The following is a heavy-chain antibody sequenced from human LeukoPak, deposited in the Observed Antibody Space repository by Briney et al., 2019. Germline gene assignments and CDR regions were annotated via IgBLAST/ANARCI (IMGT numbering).Heavy chain of an antibody. J-gene: IGHJ6*03. CDR3: ARGYCSGGSCHDHYYYYYMDV. CDR2: IIPIFGTA. Sequence: SVKVSCKASGGTFSSYAITWVRQAPGQGLEWMGRIIPIFGTANYAQKFQGRVTITADKSTSTAYMELSSLRSEDTAVYYCARGYCSGGSCHDHYYYYYMDVWGKGTTVTVSS. D-gene: IGHD2-15*01. CDR1: GGTFSSYA. V-gene: IGHV1-69*06.